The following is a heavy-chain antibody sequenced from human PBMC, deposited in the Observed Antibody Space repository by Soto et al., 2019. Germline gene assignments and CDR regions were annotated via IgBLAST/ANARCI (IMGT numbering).Heavy chain of an antibody. CDR2: IDAGNGNT. D-gene: IGHD2-2*01. CDR3: ARELPAATNWFDP. V-gene: IGHV1-3*01. Sequence: ASVKVSCKASGFTFTSSAVQWVRQARGQRLEWIGWIDAGNGNTKYSQKFQGRITITRDTSASTAYMELSSLRSEDTAVYYCARELPAATNWFDPWGQGTLVTVSS. CDR1: GFTFTSSA. J-gene: IGHJ5*02.